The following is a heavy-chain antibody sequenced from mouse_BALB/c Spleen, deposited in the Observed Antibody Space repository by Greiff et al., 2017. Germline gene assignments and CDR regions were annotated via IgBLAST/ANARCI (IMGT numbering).Heavy chain of an antibody. CDR1: GFAFSSYD. D-gene: IGHD1-1*01. CDR2: ISSGGGST. V-gene: IGHV5-12-1*01. Sequence: DVKLVESGGGLVKPGGSLKLSCAASGFAFSSYDMSWVRQTPEKRLEWVAYISSGGGSTYYPDTVKGRFTISRDNAKNTLYLQMSSLKSEDTAMYYCARHLRYPSYYAMDYWGQGTSVTVSS. J-gene: IGHJ4*01. CDR3: ARHLRYPSYYAMDY.